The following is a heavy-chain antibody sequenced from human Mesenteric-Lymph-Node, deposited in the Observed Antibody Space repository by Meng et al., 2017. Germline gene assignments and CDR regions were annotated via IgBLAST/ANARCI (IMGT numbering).Heavy chain of an antibody. CDR1: GYTFTSHD. V-gene: IGHV1-8*01. D-gene: IGHD4/OR15-4a*01. CDR3: AGGRGIVSRDYGRPSRGPSDI. CDR2: MAPYSDNT. Sequence: ASVKVSCKTSGYTFTSHDIDWGRQATGQGLEWMGWMAPYSDNTGFAQKFQGRVTLTRNNSIGTAYMEWRSLRSEGTAVDYCAGGRGIVSRDYGRPSRGPSDIWGQGTLVTVSS. J-gene: IGHJ3*02.